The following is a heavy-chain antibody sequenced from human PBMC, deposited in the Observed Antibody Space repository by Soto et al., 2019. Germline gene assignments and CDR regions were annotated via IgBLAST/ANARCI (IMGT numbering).Heavy chain of an antibody. CDR1: GYIFTIYY. CDR2: INPFDGRI. CDR3: SRVDPGESSPFDH. Sequence: QVELVQSGAEVKKPGASVKVSCKASGYIFTIYYLHWVRQSPGQGLEWMGWINPFDGRIMFAQSFLGRVTFTRDTSTSTVYMELSGLISDDTAVYYCSRVDPGESSPFDHWGQGTLVTVSS. V-gene: IGHV1-46*03. J-gene: IGHJ4*02. D-gene: IGHD3-10*01.